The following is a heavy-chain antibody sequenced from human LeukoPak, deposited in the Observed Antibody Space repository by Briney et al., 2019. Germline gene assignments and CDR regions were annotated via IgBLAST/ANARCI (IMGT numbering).Heavy chain of an antibody. CDR2: VNRDGSET. Sequence: GGSLRLSCAASGFALSSHWMTWVRQVPGRGPEWVANVNRDGSETYYLDSVKGRFTISKDNAKNSLYLQMNSLRAEDTAVYYCAKGGYGDESYNWGQGTLVTVSS. D-gene: IGHD4-17*01. CDR1: GFALSSHW. J-gene: IGHJ4*02. CDR3: AKGGYGDESYN. V-gene: IGHV3-7*03.